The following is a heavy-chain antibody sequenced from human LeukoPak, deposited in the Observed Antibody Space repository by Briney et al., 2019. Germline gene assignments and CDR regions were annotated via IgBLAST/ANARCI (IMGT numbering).Heavy chain of an antibody. J-gene: IGHJ4*02. Sequence: QPGGSLRLSCAASGFTFSSYSMNWVRQAPGKGLEWVSYISSSSSTIYYADSVKGRFTISRDNAKNSLYLQMNSLRAEDTAVYYCAKDVPSAYFDFWGQGTLVTVSS. CDR1: GFTFSSYS. D-gene: IGHD2-2*01. V-gene: IGHV3-48*01. CDR2: ISSSSSTI. CDR3: AKDVPSAYFDF.